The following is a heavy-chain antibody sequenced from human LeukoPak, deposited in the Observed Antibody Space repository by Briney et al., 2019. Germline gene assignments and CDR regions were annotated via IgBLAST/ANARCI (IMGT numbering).Heavy chain of an antibody. CDR3: ARSIAAAGTYDY. CDR1: GFTFSSYG. CDR2: ISYDGSNK. Sequence: PGRSLRLSCAASGFTFSSYGMHWVRQAPGKGLEWVAIISYDGSNKYYADSVKGRFTISRGNSKNTLYLQMNSLRAEDTAVYYCARSIAAAGTYDYWGQRTLVTVSS. D-gene: IGHD6-13*01. V-gene: IGHV3-30*03. J-gene: IGHJ4*02.